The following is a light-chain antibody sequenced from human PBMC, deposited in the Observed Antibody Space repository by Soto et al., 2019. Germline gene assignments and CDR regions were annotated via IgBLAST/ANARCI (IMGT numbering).Light chain of an antibody. J-gene: IGKJ1*01. CDR3: RKYARSPRGS. Sequence: ERATLSCRASQSVSSNLAWYQQKPGQAPRLLIYAASSRAIGIPDRFSGSGSVTVFTLTISSLEHAEVAVCYCRKYARSPRGSFAERIKV. V-gene: IGKV3-20*01. CDR1: QSVSSN. CDR2: AAS.